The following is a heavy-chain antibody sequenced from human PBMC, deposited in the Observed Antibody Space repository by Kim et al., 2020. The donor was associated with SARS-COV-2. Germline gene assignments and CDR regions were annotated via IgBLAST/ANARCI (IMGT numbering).Heavy chain of an antibody. CDR3: ASQIAGSGY. CDR2: GTDP. V-gene: IGHV3-74*01. J-gene: IGHJ4*02. D-gene: IGHD3-10*01. Sequence: GTDPGYADSVKGRFTISRDNAKNTLYLQMNSLRAEDTAVYYCASQIAGSGYWGQGTLVTVSS.